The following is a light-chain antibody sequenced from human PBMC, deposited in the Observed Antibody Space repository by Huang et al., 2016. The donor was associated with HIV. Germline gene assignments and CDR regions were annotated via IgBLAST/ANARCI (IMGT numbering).Light chain of an antibody. Sequence: EMVMTQSPDTLSVSPGERATLSCRASQSVNSNLAWYQQKPGQAPRLLIYGASTRATGIPARFSGSESGTEFTLTISSLQSEDFAVYYCQQYNNWPPYTFGQGTKLEIK. J-gene: IGKJ2*01. V-gene: IGKV3-15*01. CDR1: QSVNSN. CDR2: GAS. CDR3: QQYNNWPPYT.